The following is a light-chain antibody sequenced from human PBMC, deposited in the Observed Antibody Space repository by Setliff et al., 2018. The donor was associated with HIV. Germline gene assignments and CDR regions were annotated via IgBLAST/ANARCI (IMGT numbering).Light chain of an antibody. CDR1: SSDVGGYNY. V-gene: IGLV2-14*01. J-gene: IGLJ2*01. Sequence: QSVLTQPASVSRSPGQSITISCTGTSSDVGGYNYVSWYQQHPGKAPKLMIYEVSNRPSGVSNRFSGSKAGNTASLTISGLQAEDEADYYCSSYTSRSTHVIFGGGTKVTVL. CDR3: SSYTSRSTHVI. CDR2: EVS.